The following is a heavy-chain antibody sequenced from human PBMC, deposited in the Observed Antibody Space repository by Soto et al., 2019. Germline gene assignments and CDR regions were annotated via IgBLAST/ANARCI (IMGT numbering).Heavy chain of an antibody. CDR1: GGTFSMYA. J-gene: IGHJ6*02. CDR3: ARDRDYGSGSPYYGMDV. D-gene: IGHD3-10*01. V-gene: IGHV1-69*06. Sequence: SVTVSRKASGGTFSMYAISCVGPSALRWLEWMGGIVPIFGTANYAQKFQGRVTITADKSTSTAYMELSSLRSEDTAVYYCARDRDYGSGSPYYGMDVWGQGTTVTVSS. CDR2: IVPIFGTA.